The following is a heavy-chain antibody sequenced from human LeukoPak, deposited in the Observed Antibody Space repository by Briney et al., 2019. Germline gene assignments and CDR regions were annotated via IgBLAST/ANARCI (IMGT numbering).Heavy chain of an antibody. D-gene: IGHD4/OR15-4a*01. Sequence: GGSLRLSCAASRFTFSNAWMNWVRQAPGKGLEWVGRIKSKVDGETTDYAAPVKGRFTTSRDDSNNMVYLQMNSLKIEDTAVYYCAIDEPNYAPYDFDYWGQGTLVTVSS. J-gene: IGHJ4*02. V-gene: IGHV3-15*01. CDR3: AIDEPNYAPYDFDY. CDR2: IKSKVDGETT. CDR1: RFTFSNAW.